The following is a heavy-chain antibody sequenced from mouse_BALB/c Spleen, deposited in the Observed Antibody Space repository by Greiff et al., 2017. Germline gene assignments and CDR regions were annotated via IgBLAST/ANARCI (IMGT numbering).Heavy chain of an antibody. J-gene: IGHJ4*01. CDR2: IYPGDGDT. V-gene: IGHV1-80*01. D-gene: IGHD2-1*01. CDR3: SRSWGNYYAIDY. Sequence: VQLQQSGAELVRPGSSVKISCKASGYAFSSYWMNWVKQRPGQGLEWIGQIYPGDGDTNYNGKFKGKATLTADKSSSTAYMHLSSLTSEDSAVYFYSRSWGNYYAIDYWGQGTSVTVSS. CDR1: GYAFSSYW.